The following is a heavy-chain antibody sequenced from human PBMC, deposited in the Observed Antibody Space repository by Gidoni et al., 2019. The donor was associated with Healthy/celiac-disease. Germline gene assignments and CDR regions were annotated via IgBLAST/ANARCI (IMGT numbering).Heavy chain of an antibody. D-gene: IGHD2-15*01. CDR2: ISSSSSYI. V-gene: IGHV3-21*01. CDR1: GFTFSSYS. Sequence: EVQLVESGGGLVKPGGSLRLSCAASGFTFSSYSMNWVRQASGKGLELVSSISSSSSYIYYADSVKGRFTISRDNAKNSLYLQMNSLRAEDTAVYYCARDRGGGNALDYWGQGTLVTVSP. CDR3: ARDRGGGNALDY. J-gene: IGHJ4*02.